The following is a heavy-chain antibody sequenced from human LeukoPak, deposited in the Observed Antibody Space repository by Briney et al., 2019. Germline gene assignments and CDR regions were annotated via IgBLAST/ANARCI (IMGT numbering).Heavy chain of an antibody. CDR1: GFTFRSYS. CDR2: ISVGSNYI. V-gene: IGHV3-21*06. J-gene: IGHJ4*02. Sequence: GGSLRLPCAASGFTFRSYSLNWVRQAPGKGLEWVSSISVGSNYIYYADSVKGRFTISRDNAKNLVYLQMNSLRAEDTAVYYCARDGVVVTYYFEYWGQGTMVTVSA. D-gene: IGHD3-22*01. CDR3: ARDGVVVTYYFEY.